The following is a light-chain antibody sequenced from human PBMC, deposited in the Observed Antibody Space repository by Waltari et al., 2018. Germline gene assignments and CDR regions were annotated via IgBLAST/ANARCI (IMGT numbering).Light chain of an antibody. Sequence: DIQMTQSPSSVSASVGDRVTINCRANQSISSWLAWYQQKPGKAPNLLLYGASNLQSGVPSRFSGSGSGTDFTLTISSLQPEDFATYYCQQANSFPLFGGGTKVEIK. CDR2: GAS. J-gene: IGKJ4*01. CDR1: QSISSW. CDR3: QQANSFPL. V-gene: IGKV1-12*01.